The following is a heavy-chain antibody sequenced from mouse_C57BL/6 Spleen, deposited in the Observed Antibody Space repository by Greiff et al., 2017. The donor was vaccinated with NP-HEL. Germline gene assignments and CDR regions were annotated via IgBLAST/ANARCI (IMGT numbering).Heavy chain of an antibody. D-gene: IGHD1-1*01. V-gene: IGHV5-4*01. CDR3: ARDYYGSIFDV. CDR1: GFTFSSYA. J-gene: IGHJ1*03. Sequence: EVKLVESGGGLVKPGGSLKLSCAASGFTFSSYAMSWVRQTPEKRLEWVATISDGGSYTYYPDNVKGRFTISRDNAKNNLYLQMSHLKSEDTAMYYCARDYYGSIFDVWGTGTTVTVSS. CDR2: ISDGGSYT.